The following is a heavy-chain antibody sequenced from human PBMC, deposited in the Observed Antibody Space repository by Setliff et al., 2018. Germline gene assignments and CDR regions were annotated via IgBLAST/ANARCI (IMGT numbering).Heavy chain of an antibody. CDR2: INPNSGDT. V-gene: IGHV1-2*02. CDR3: ARETSSGPRIDP. J-gene: IGHJ5*02. D-gene: IGHD2-8*02. Sequence: ASVKVSCKASGYTFTYFIYWLRKAPGQGLEWMGWINPNSGDTNYSQRFQGRVTMTIDTSTRTVYMELTRLRSDDTAIYYCARETSSGPRIDPWGQGTQVTVSS. CDR1: GYTFTYF.